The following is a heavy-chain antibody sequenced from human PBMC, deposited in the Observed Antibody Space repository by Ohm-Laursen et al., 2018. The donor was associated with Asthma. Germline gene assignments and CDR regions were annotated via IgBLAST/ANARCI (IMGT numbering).Heavy chain of an antibody. CDR2: ISSSGDSI. CDR3: ARDGWELPKYYFDY. D-gene: IGHD1-26*01. V-gene: IGHV3-11*04. J-gene: IGHJ4*02. Sequence: SLRLSCAASGFTVGSDYMTWVRQAPGKGPEWVSYISSSGDSIFYADSVKGRFIISRDNAKNSLYLQLSSLRDEDTAVYYCARDGWELPKYYFDYWGQGTPVTVSS. CDR1: GFTVGSDY.